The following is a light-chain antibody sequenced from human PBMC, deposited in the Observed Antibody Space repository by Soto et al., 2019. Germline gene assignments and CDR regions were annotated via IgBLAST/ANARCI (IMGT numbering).Light chain of an antibody. Sequence: DIQMTQSPSTLSASVGDRVTSTCRASQSISTWLAWYQQKPGKAPKLLIFDASSLESGVPSRFSGSGSGTEFTLTISTLQPDDFATYYCQQYHSYRTFGQGTKVEIK. CDR3: QQYHSYRT. CDR2: DAS. CDR1: QSISTW. V-gene: IGKV1-5*01. J-gene: IGKJ1*01.